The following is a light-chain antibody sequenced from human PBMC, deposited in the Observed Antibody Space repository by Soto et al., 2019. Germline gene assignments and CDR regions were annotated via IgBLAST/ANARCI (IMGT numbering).Light chain of an antibody. V-gene: IGKV1-5*03. CDR2: KAS. CDR1: QTISSW. J-gene: IGKJ1*01. CDR3: QHYNSYSEA. Sequence: DIQMTQSPSTLSGSVGDRVTITCRASQTISSWLSWYQQKPGKAPKLLIYKASTLKSGVPSRFSGSGYGTEFTLTISSLQPDDFATYYCQHYNSYSEAFGQGTKVALK.